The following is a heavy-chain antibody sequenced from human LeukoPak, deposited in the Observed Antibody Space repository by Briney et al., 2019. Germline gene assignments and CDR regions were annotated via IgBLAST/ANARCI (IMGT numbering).Heavy chain of an antibody. D-gene: IGHD3-22*01. CDR2: ISSSSSYI. CDR3: ARDVGYYDSSGRDY. J-gene: IGHJ4*02. CDR1: GFTFSSYT. Sequence: NPGGSLRLSCAASGFTFSSYTMNWVRQAPGKGLEWVSSISSSSSYIYYADSVKGRFTISRDNAKNSLYLQMNGLRAEDTAVYYCARDVGYYDSSGRDYWGQGTLVTVSS. V-gene: IGHV3-21*01.